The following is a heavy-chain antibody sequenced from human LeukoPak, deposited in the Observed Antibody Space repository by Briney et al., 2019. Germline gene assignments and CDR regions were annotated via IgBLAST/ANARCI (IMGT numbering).Heavy chain of an antibody. J-gene: IGHJ6*02. D-gene: IGHD3-22*01. V-gene: IGHV1-69*13. CDR1: GDTFSSYA. CDR3: ARGNGYDSRV. CDR2: LIPNFGTT. Sequence: ASVKLSCKASGDTFSSYAISWVRHPPAQGLELMGGLIPNFGTTNYAQKFQGRVTITADDSTSTAYMALSSLRSEDTAVYYCARGNGYDSRVWGQGTTVTVSS.